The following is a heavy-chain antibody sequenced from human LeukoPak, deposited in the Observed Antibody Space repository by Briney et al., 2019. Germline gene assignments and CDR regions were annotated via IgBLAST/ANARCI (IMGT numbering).Heavy chain of an antibody. CDR3: VIVGTYFLVS. Sequence: SDTLSLTCAVSGGSISSNWWRWLRQPPGKGLEWLGEIDHSGSTNYNPSLKSRVTISVDKSESQFSLKLSSVAAAVTSVYYCVIVGTYFLVSWGQGALVTVSS. CDR1: GGSISSNW. D-gene: IGHD1-26*01. J-gene: IGHJ4*02. V-gene: IGHV4-4*02. CDR2: IDHSGST.